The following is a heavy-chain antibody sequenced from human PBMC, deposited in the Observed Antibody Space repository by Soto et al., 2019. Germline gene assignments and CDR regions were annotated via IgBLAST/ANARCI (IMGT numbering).Heavy chain of an antibody. CDR1: GFTFSSYS. CDR2: ISSSSSYI. Sequence: GGSLRLSCAASGFTFSSYSMNWVRQAPGEGLEWVSSISSSSSYIYYADSVKGRFTISRDNAKNSLYLQMNSLRAEDTAVYYCARDDIVVVPAATLIFDYWGQGTLVTVSS. V-gene: IGHV3-21*01. D-gene: IGHD2-2*01. J-gene: IGHJ4*02. CDR3: ARDDIVVVPAATLIFDY.